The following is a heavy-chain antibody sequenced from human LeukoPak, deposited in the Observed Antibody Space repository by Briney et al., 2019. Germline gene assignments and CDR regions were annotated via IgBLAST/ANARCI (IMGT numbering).Heavy chain of an antibody. J-gene: IGHJ2*01. CDR1: GGTFSTFG. Sequence: PVKVSCKASGGTFSTFGLSWVRQAPGQGLEWMGGIIPIFGPANYAQKFQGRVTITADESTSTAYMELSSLRSEDTAVYFCARATGNSDHSPREPIHWYFDLWGRGTLVTVSS. V-gene: IGHV1-69*13. D-gene: IGHD4-23*01. CDR3: ARATGNSDHSPREPIHWYFDL. CDR2: IIPIFGPA.